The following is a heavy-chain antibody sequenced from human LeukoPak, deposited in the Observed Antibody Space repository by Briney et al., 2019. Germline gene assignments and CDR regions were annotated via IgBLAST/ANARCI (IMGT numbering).Heavy chain of an antibody. J-gene: IGHJ6*02. CDR2: INSDGSST. CDR3: ARDVEMATTYYYYGMDV. CDR1: GFTFSSYW. D-gene: IGHD5-24*01. V-gene: IGHV3-74*01. Sequence: GGSLRLSCAASGFTFSSYWMHWVRQAPGKGLVWVSRINSDGSSTSYADSVKGRFTISRDNSKNTLYLQMNSLRAEDTAVYYCARDVEMATTYYYYGMDVWGQGTTVTVSS.